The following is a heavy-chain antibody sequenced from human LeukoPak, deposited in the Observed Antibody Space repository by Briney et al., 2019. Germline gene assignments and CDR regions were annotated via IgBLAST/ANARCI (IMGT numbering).Heavy chain of an antibody. CDR2: IYTSGST. J-gene: IGHJ6*03. CDR3: ARESSSSWYYYYYMDV. CDR1: GGSISSYY. V-gene: IGHV4-4*07. D-gene: IGHD6-13*01. Sequence: SETLSLTCTVSGGSISSYYWSWIRQPAGKGLEWIGRIYTSGSTNYNPSLKSRVTMSVDTSKNQFSLKLSSVTAADTAVYYCARESSSSWYYYYYMDVRGKGTTVAVSS.